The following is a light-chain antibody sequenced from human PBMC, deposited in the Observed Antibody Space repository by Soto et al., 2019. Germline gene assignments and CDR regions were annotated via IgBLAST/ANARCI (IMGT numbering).Light chain of an antibody. J-gene: IGKJ1*01. CDR2: GAS. V-gene: IGKV3-15*01. Sequence: EVVMTQSPATLSVSPGERATLSCRASQNVNANLAWYQQKPGQAPRLLIHGASTRATGIPARFSGSGFGTEFILTHSSLQSEDFAVYYCQQYNTWLWTFGQGTKVEGK. CDR1: QNVNAN. CDR3: QQYNTWLWT.